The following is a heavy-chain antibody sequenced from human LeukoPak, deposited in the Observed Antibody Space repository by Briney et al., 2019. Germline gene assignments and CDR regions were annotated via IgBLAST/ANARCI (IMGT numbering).Heavy chain of an antibody. V-gene: IGHV3-23*01. J-gene: IGHJ4*02. Sequence: GGSLRLSCAASGFTFSSYAMSWVRQAPGKGLEWVSAISGSGGSTYYADSVKGRFTISRDNSKNTLYLQMNSLRAEDTVVYYCAKVGAIIVVVYYFDYWGQGTLVTVSS. CDR2: ISGSGGST. CDR1: GFTFSSYA. CDR3: AKVGAIIVVVYYFDY. D-gene: IGHD3-22*01.